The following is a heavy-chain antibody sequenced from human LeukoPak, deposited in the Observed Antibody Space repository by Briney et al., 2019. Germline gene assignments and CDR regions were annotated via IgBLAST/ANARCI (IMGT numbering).Heavy chain of an antibody. J-gene: IGHJ4*02. V-gene: IGHV3-48*01. CDR3: ASPFDY. Sequence: GGSLRLSCAASGFTFSTYSMNWVRQAPGKGLEWISYISSSNSTIYYADSVKGRFTISRDNAENSLYLQMNSLRAEDTAVYYCASPFDYWGQGTLVTVSS. CDR1: GFTFSTYS. CDR2: ISSSNSTI.